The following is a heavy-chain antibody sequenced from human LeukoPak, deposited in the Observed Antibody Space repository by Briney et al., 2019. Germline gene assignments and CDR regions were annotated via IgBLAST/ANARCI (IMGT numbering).Heavy chain of an antibody. J-gene: IGHJ4*02. D-gene: IGHD5-18*01. CDR2: ISGSGGST. V-gene: IGHV3-23*01. Sequence: PGGSLRLSCAASGFTFSSYALSWVRQAPGKGLEWVSVISGSGGSTYYADSVKGRFTISRDNSENTLYLQMNSLRAEDTAVYYCAKGRVYSYGLFDYWGQGTLVTVSS. CDR1: GFTFSSYA. CDR3: AKGRVYSYGLFDY.